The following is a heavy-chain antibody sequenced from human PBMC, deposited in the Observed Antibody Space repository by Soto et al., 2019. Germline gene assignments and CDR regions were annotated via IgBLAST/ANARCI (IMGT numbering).Heavy chain of an antibody. D-gene: IGHD3-16*01. CDR3: SGGVGDAF. Sequence: EVHLVESGGGLVQTGGSLRLSCAISESTVRSDWMNWVRQAPGKGLEWVAHTNQDGSEKYYVDSVKGRFTIFRDNAKNPLYLQMNSLKVGDTAMYYCSGGVGDAFWGQGTLVTVSS. J-gene: IGHJ4*02. CDR1: ESTVRSDW. CDR2: TNQDGSEK. V-gene: IGHV3-7*04.